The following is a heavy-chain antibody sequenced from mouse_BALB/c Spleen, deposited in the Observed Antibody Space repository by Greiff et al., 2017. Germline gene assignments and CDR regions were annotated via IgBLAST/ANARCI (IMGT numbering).Heavy chain of an antibody. CDR1: GFTFSSYG. J-gene: IGHJ4*01. CDR2: INSNGGST. V-gene: IGHV5-6-3*01. Sequence: EVKLVESGGGLVQPGGSLKLSCAASGFTFSSYGMSWVRQTPDKRLELVATINSNGGSTYYPDSVKGRFTISRDNAKNTLYLQMSSLKSEDTAMYYCARIYYGKGYAMDYWGQGTSVTVAS. D-gene: IGHD2-1*01. CDR3: ARIYYGKGYAMDY.